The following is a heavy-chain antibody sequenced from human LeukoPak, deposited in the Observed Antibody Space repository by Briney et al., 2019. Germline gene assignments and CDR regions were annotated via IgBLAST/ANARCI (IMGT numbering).Heavy chain of an antibody. Sequence: GGSLRLSCAASGFTFSSYSMNWVRQAPGKGLEWVSSISSSSSYIYYADSVKGRFTISRDNAKNSLYLQMNSLRAEDTAVYYCARDMERGVTTVTSLDYWGQGTLVTVSP. J-gene: IGHJ4*02. CDR2: ISSSSSYI. CDR1: GFTFSSYS. V-gene: IGHV3-21*01. CDR3: ARDMERGVTTVTSLDY. D-gene: IGHD4-17*01.